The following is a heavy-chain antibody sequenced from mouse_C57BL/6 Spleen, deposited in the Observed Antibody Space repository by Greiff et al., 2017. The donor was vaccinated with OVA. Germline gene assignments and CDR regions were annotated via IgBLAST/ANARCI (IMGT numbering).Heavy chain of an antibody. D-gene: IGHD2-4*01. Sequence: EVQLQQSGTVLARPGASVKMSCKTSGYTFTSYWMHWVKQRPGQGLEWIGAIYPGNSDTSYNQKFKGKAKLTAVTSASTAYMELSSLTNEDSAVYYCTRRIYYDYDEYFDVWVTGTTVTVSS. J-gene: IGHJ1*03. CDR1: GYTFTSYW. V-gene: IGHV1-5*01. CDR3: TRRIYYDYDEYFDV. CDR2: IYPGNSDT.